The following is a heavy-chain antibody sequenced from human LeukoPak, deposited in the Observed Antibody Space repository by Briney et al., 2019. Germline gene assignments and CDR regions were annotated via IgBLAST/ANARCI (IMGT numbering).Heavy chain of an antibody. Sequence: GGSLRLSCAASGFTFSSYGMHWVRQAPGEGLEWVAFIRYDGSNKYYADSVKGRFTISRDNSKNTLYLQMNSLRAEDTAVYYCYYDSSGYYHFDYWGQGTLVTVSS. J-gene: IGHJ4*02. CDR3: YYDSSGYYHFDY. CDR2: IRYDGSNK. D-gene: IGHD3-22*01. CDR1: GFTFSSYG. V-gene: IGHV3-30*02.